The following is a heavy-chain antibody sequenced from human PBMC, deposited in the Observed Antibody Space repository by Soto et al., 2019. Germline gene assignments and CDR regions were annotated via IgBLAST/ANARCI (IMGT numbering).Heavy chain of an antibody. CDR3: AREGDYGDYAPGYYYYGMDV. CDR1: GCSISSSNW. D-gene: IGHD4-17*01. CDR2: IYHSGST. V-gene: IGHV4-4*02. Sequence: SETLSLTFAVSGCSISSSNWWSWVRQPPGKGLEWIGEIYHSGSTNYNPSLKSRVTISVDKSKNQFSLKLSSVTAADMAVYYCAREGDYGDYAPGYYYYGMDVWGQGTTVNVSS. J-gene: IGHJ6*02.